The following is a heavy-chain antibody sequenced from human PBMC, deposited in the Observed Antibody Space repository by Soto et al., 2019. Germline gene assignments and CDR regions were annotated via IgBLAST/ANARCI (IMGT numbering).Heavy chain of an antibody. CDR3: ARRKTEYYSYYGMDV. Sequence: QVQLVQSGAEVKKPGSSVTVSCKTSGGTFSTYPISWVRQAPGQGLEWMGGIIPVFGSSYYAQKLQGRATITADDSTTTAYMELSSLRSEDTAVYDCARRKTEYYSYYGMDVWGQGTMVTVSS. CDR2: IIPVFGSS. J-gene: IGHJ6*02. V-gene: IGHV1-69*12. CDR1: GGTFSTYP.